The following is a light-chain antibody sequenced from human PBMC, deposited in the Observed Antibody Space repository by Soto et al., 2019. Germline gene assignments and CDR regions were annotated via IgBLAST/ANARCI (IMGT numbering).Light chain of an antibody. CDR1: QAIGNF. CDR3: QKYNSAPWT. J-gene: IGKJ1*01. V-gene: IGKV1-27*01. CDR2: AAS. Sequence: DIQMTQSPSSLSASMGDRVTITCRASQAIGNFLAWYQQRPGIVPKLLIYAASTLQSGVPSRFSGSGSGTHFSLTINSLQPEDVATYYCQKYNSAPWTFGQGTKVDI.